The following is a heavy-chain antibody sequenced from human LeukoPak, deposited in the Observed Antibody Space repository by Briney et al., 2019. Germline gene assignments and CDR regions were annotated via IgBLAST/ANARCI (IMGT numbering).Heavy chain of an antibody. J-gene: IGHJ3*02. CDR1: GVTFISYA. CDR3: AKVGAFDI. V-gene: IGHV3-23*01. Sequence: GSLRLSCAASGVTFISYAMSWFRQAPGKGLEWFSAISGSGGSTYYEDSVKGRFTISRDNSKNTLYLQMNSLRAEDTAVYYCAKVGAFDIWGQGTMVTVSS. CDR2: ISGSGGST.